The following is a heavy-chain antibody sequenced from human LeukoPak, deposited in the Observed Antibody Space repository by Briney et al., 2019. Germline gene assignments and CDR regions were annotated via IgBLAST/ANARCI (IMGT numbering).Heavy chain of an antibody. D-gene: IGHD3-10*02. Sequence: SGGSLRLSCTPSGFTFSSYLMSWVRQVPGKGLEWVANIKQDGSEKNYVDSVKGRFTISRDNAKNSLYLQMNSLRAEDTAVYYCAELGITMIGGVWGKGTTVTISS. CDR2: IKQDGSEK. J-gene: IGHJ6*04. V-gene: IGHV3-7*01. CDR3: AELGITMIGGV. CDR1: GFTFSSYL.